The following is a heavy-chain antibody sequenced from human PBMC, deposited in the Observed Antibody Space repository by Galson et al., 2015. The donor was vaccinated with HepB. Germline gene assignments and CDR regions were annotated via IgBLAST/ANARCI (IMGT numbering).Heavy chain of an antibody. CDR1: GYTFSTYS. CDR3: ARGARAVGVGGTQNNWFGP. J-gene: IGHJ5*02. Sequence: SVKVSCKASGYTFSTYSITWVRQAPGQGLEWMGWISPYNRNTNYAQKLQGRVTMTTDTSTSTAFMELRSLRSDDTAVYYCARGARAVGVGGTQNNWFGPWGQGTLVTVSS. D-gene: IGHD2-15*01. V-gene: IGHV1-18*01. CDR2: ISPYNRNT.